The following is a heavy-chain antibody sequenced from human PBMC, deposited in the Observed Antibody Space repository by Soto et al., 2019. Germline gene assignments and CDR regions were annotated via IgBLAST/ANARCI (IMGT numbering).Heavy chain of an antibody. CDR3: ANLPWAQQLVRGY. D-gene: IGHD6-13*01. V-gene: IGHV3-23*01. J-gene: IGHJ4*02. CDR2: ISGSGGST. CDR1: GFTFSSYA. Sequence: GSLRLSCAASGFTFSSYAMSWVRQAPGKGLEWVSAISGSGGSTYYADSVKGRFTISRDNSKNTLYLQMNSLRAEDTAVYYCANLPWAQQLVRGYWGQGTLVTVS.